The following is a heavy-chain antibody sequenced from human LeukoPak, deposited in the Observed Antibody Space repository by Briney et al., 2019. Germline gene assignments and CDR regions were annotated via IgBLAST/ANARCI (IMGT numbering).Heavy chain of an antibody. CDR3: ASTSRGVLVDI. J-gene: IGHJ3*02. D-gene: IGHD2-8*02. Sequence: SETLSLTCTVSGGSISSSSYYWGWIRQPAGKGLEWIGRIYTSGSTNYNPSLKSRVTMSVDTSKNQFSLKLSSVTAADTAVYYCASTSRGVLVDIWGQGTMVTVSS. CDR1: GGSISSSSYY. V-gene: IGHV4-61*02. CDR2: IYTSGST.